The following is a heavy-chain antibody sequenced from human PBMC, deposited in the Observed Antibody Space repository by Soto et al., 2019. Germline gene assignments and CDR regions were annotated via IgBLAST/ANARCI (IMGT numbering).Heavy chain of an antibody. D-gene: IGHD2-15*01. Sequence: GESLRLSCAASGFTFSSYAMSWVRQAPGKGLEWVSAISGSGGSTYYADSVKGRFTISRDNSKNTLYLQMNSLRAEDTAVYYCAKDVSRIVVVVATAGNAFDIWGQGTMVTVSS. CDR1: GFTFSSYA. J-gene: IGHJ3*02. CDR2: ISGSGGST. CDR3: AKDVSRIVVVVATAGNAFDI. V-gene: IGHV3-23*01.